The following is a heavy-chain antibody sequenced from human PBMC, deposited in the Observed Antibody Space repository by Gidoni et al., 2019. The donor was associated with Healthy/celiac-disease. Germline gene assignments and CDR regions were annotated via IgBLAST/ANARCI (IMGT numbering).Heavy chain of an antibody. CDR3: ARYMEGSSGRNNYYYYYYMDV. V-gene: IGHV4-4*07. CDR1: GGSISIYY. Sequence: QVQLQESGTGLVTPSETLSLTCNDSGGSISIYYWSWIRQPAGKGLGWIGRIYTSGTTNYTPSLKSRVTMSVDTSKNQFSLKLSSVTAADTAVYYCARYMEGSSGRNNYYYYYYMDVWGKGTTVTVSS. D-gene: IGHD6-19*01. CDR2: IYTSGTT. J-gene: IGHJ6*03.